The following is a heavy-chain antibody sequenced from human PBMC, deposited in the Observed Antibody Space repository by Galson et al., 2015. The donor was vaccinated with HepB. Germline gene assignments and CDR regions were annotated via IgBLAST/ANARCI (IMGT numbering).Heavy chain of an antibody. CDR3: TKNRYLTLDS. V-gene: IGHV3-53*01. Sequence: SLRLSCAVSGFTVSSNYMSWVRQAPGQGLEWVSVIYSGGSTYYTDSVEGRFTVSRDNSKNTLYLQMNSLRAEDTAIYYCTKNRYLTLDSWGQGVVVRVSS. CDR2: IYSGGST. D-gene: IGHD3-9*01. J-gene: IGHJ4*02. CDR1: GFTVSSNY.